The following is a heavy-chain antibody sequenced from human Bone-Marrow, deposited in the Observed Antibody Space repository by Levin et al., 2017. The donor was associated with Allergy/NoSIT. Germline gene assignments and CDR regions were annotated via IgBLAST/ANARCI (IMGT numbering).Heavy chain of an antibody. CDR1: GGSISGYY. CDR2: IYYSGST. Sequence: PSETLSLTCTVSGGSISGYYWSWIRQPPGKGLEWIGYIYYSGSTKYNPSLKSRVTISVDTSTNQFSLKLSSVTAADTAVYYCARDRTRTTARETYYYGMDGWGQGTTVTVSS. J-gene: IGHJ6*02. V-gene: IGHV4-59*01. CDR3: ARDRTRTTARETYYYGMDG. D-gene: IGHD1/OR15-1a*01.